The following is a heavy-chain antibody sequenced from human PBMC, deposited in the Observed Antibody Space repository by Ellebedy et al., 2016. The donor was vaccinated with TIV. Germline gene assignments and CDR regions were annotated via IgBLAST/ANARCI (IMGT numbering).Heavy chain of an antibody. CDR1: GGSISSYY. D-gene: IGHD4-17*01. J-gene: IGHJ5*02. CDR3: ARRSHGDYKTYNWFDP. CDR2: IYYSGST. Sequence: MPSETLSLTCTVSGGSISSYYWSWIRQPPGKGLEWIGYIYYSGSTYYNPSLKSRVTISVDTSKNQFSLKLSSVTAADTAVYYCARRSHGDYKTYNWFDPWGQGTLVTVSS. V-gene: IGHV4-59*08.